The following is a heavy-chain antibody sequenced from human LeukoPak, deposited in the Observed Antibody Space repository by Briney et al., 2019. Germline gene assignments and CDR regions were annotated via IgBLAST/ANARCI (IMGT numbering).Heavy chain of an antibody. CDR2: ISAYNGNT. J-gene: IGHJ4*02. CDR1: GYTFTSYG. Sequence: ASVKVSCKASGYTFTSYGISWVRQAPGQGLEWMGWISAYNGNTNYAQKLQGRVTMTTDTSTSTAYMELRSLRSDDTAVYYCARDHYDILTGYSRPFDYWGQGTLVTVSS. CDR3: ARDHYDILTGYSRPFDY. D-gene: IGHD3-9*01. V-gene: IGHV1-18*01.